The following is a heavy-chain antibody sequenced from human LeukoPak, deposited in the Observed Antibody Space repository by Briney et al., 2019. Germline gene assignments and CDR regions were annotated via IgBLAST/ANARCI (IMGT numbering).Heavy chain of an antibody. V-gene: IGHV1-2*02. Sequence: ASVKVSCKASGYTFTGYYMHWVRQAPGQGLEWMGWINPNSGGTNYAQKFQGRVTMTRDTSISTAYMELSRLRSDDTAVYYCARNRIAAAGTPPGYWGQGTLVTVSS. CDR3: ARNRIAAAGTPPGY. CDR1: GYTFTGYY. CDR2: INPNSGGT. D-gene: IGHD6-13*01. J-gene: IGHJ4*02.